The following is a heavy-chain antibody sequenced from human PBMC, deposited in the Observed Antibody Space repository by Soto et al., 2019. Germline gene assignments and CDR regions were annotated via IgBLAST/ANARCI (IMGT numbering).Heavy chain of an antibody. CDR1: GYTFTSYA. CDR3: AREGLVYYDSSGYPFDY. V-gene: IGHV1-3*01. J-gene: IGHJ4*02. CDR2: INAGNGNT. Sequence: ASVKVSCKASGYTFTSYAMHWVRQAPGQRLEWMGWINAGNGNTKYSQKFQGRVTITRDTSASTAYMELSSLRSEGTAVYYCAREGLVYYDSSGYPFDYWGQGTLVTVSS. D-gene: IGHD3-22*01.